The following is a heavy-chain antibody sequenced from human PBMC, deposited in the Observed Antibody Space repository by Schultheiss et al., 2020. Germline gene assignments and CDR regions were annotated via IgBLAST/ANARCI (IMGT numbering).Heavy chain of an antibody. CDR1: GFSLSISGVG. V-gene: IGHV2-5*01. CDR2: IYWNDDK. D-gene: IGHD5-18*01. Sequence: SGPTLVKPTQTLTLTCTFSGFSLSISGVGVSWIRQPPGKALEWLALIYWNDDKHYSPSLKTRLTISKDTSKNQVVLTMTNMDPVDTATYYCARIQAGSYGSWYYYYGMDVWGQGTTVTISS. CDR3: ARIQAGSYGSWYYYYGMDV. J-gene: IGHJ6*02.